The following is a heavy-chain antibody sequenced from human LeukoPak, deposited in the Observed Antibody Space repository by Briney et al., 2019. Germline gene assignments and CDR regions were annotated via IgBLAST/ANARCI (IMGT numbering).Heavy chain of an antibody. CDR1: EFSVGSNY. CDR3: ARDPSVDYGEGH. CDR2: ISSSGSTI. J-gene: IGHJ4*02. D-gene: IGHD4-17*01. V-gene: IGHV3-11*01. Sequence: GGSLRLSCAASEFSVGSNYMTWVRQAPGKGLEWVSYISSSGSTIYYADSVKGRFTISRDNAKNSLYLQMNSLRAEDTAVYYCARDPSVDYGEGHWGQGTLVTVSS.